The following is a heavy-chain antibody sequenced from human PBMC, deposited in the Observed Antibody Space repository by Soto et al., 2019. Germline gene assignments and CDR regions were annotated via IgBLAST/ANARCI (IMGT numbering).Heavy chain of an antibody. CDR3: ARDRIGDTAIDY. J-gene: IGHJ4*02. Sequence: PGGSLRLSCAASGFTFSSYSMNWVRQAPGKGLEWVSSIRTSSSYMYYADSVNGRFTISRDNAKNSLYLQMNSLRAEDTAVYYCARDRIGDTAIDYWGQGTLVTVSS. CDR1: GFTFSSYS. CDR2: IRTSSSYM. D-gene: IGHD5-18*01. V-gene: IGHV3-21*01.